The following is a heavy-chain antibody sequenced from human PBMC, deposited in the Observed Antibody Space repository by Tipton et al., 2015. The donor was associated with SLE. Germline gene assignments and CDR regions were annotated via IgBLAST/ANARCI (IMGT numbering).Heavy chain of an antibody. Sequence: TLSLTCTVSSGSITNYYWSWIRQSPGRGLEWIGYIYSSENTNYNPSLKSRVTISVDTSKNQFSLDLSSVTAADTAVYYCARENSGTDTGYFDSWGQGILVTVSS. CDR2: IYSSENT. CDR3: ARENSGTDTGYFDS. CDR1: SGSITNYY. D-gene: IGHD1-26*01. J-gene: IGHJ4*02. V-gene: IGHV4-4*08.